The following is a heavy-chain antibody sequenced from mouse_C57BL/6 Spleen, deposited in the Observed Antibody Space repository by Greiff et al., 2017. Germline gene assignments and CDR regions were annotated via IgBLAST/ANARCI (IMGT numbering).Heavy chain of an antibody. CDR2: IWRGGST. Sequence: QVQLQQSGPGLVQPSQSLSITCTVSGFSLTSYGVHWVRQSPGKGLEWLGVIWRGGSTDYNAAFMSRLSLTKDNAKSQVFFKMNSLQADDTAIYXCAKKKGGLLWSPYAMDYWGQGTSVTVSS. CDR3: AKKKGGLLWSPYAMDY. V-gene: IGHV2-5*01. J-gene: IGHJ4*01. CDR1: GFSLTSYG. D-gene: IGHD2-1*01.